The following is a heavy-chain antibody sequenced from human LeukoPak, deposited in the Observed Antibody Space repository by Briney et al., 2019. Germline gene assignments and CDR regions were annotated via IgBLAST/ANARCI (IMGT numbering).Heavy chain of an antibody. CDR1: GFTFSTYA. D-gene: IGHD3-10*01. CDR3: AKEPNRGLLLWFGELGY. Sequence: GGSLRLSCAASGFTFSTYAMSWVRQAPGKGLEWVSAISGSGGSTYYADSVKGRFTISRDNSKNTLYLQMNSLRAEDTAVYYCAKEPNRGLLLWFGELGYWGQGTLVTVSS. J-gene: IGHJ4*02. CDR2: ISGSGGST. V-gene: IGHV3-23*01.